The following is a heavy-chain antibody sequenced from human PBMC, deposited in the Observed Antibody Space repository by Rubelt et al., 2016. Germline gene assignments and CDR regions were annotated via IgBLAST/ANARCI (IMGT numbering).Heavy chain of an antibody. D-gene: IGHD4-11*01. CDR1: GFTFSDYY. Sequence: PGGSLRLSCAASGFTFSDYYMSWIRQAPGKGLEWVSVLYSGGAAYYAGSVKGRFTISRDSSKNTLYLQMDSLRAEDTAVYYCARGLQDEPGYYYFYMDVWGKGTTVTVSS. CDR2: LYSGGAA. V-gene: IGHV3-66*01. CDR3: ARGLQDEPGYYYFYMDV. J-gene: IGHJ6*03.